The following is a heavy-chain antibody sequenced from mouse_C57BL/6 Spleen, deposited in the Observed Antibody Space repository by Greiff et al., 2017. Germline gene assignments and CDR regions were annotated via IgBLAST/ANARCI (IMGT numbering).Heavy chain of an antibody. V-gene: IGHV1-55*01. Sequence: VQLQQPGAELVKPGASVKMSCKASGYTFTSYWITWVKQRPGQGLEWIGDIYPGSGSTNYNEKFKSKATLTVDTSSSTAYMQLSSLTSEDSAVYYCARGYYGSSYVWDYWGQGTTLAVSS. D-gene: IGHD1-1*01. CDR3: ARGYYGSSYVWDY. CDR1: GYTFTSYW. CDR2: IYPGSGST. J-gene: IGHJ2*01.